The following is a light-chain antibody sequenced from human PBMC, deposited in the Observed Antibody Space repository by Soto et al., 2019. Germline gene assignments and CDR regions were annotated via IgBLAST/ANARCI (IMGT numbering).Light chain of an antibody. V-gene: IGKV1-5*03. CDR2: KTS. CDR1: QSISRW. Sequence: IQITESPSSLSAAVGDRITITCRASQSISRWLAWYEPVPGRVTKLMINKTSSLESGVPSRFSGSGSGTEFTLTISSLQPDDFATYYCQHLNSYPWTAGQG. J-gene: IGKJ1*01. CDR3: QHLNSYPWT.